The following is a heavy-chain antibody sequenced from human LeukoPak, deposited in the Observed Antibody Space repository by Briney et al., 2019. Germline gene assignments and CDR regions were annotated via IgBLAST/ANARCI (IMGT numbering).Heavy chain of an antibody. Sequence: ASVKVSCKASGYAFTGYYMHWVRHAPGQGLEWMGWINPNSGGTNYAQKFQGRVTMTRDTSISTAYMELSRLSSDDTAVYYCAKTPQGSNFLVAFDYWGQGTMVTVSS. CDR3: AKTPQGSNFLVAFDY. CDR2: INPNSGGT. J-gene: IGHJ3*01. CDR1: GYAFTGYY. V-gene: IGHV1-2*02. D-gene: IGHD2/OR15-2a*01.